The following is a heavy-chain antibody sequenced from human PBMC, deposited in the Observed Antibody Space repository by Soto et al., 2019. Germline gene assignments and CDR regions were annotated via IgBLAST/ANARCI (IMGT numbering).Heavy chain of an antibody. D-gene: IGHD4-17*01. CDR1: GGSISSGDYY. V-gene: IGHV4-30-4*01. Sequence: SETLSLTCTVSGGSISSGDYYWSWIRQPPGKGLEWIGYIYYSGSTYYNPSLKSRVTISVDTSKNQFSLDLSSVTAADTAVYYCATMGTPVTGLYYFDYWGQGTLVTVSS. CDR3: ATMGTPVTGLYYFDY. J-gene: IGHJ4*02. CDR2: IYYSGST.